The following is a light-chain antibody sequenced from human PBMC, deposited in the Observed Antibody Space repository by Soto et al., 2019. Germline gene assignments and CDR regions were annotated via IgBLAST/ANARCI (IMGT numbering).Light chain of an antibody. J-gene: IGKJ5*01. CDR3: QQYDTSPIT. V-gene: IGKV3-20*01. CDR2: GAS. CDR1: QSVSSDF. Sequence: EIVLTQSPGILSLSPGERATLSCRASQSVSSDFLAWHQQKPGQAPRLLIYGASTRATGIPDRFSGSGSETDFSLTISRLEPEDVALYYCQQYDTSPITFGQGTRLQIK.